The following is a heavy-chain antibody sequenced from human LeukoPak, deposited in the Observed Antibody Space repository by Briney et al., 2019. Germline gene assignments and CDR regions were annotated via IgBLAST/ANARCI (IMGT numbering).Heavy chain of an antibody. Sequence: GGSLRLSCAASGFTFDDYAMHWVRQAPGKGLEWVAVIYYDGRNKYYADSVKGRFTISRDNSKNTVYLQMNSLRGEDTAVYYCARPASTVATSFDYWGQGTLVTVSS. CDR2: IYYDGRNK. CDR3: ARPASTVATSFDY. D-gene: IGHD4-17*01. J-gene: IGHJ4*02. V-gene: IGHV3-33*08. CDR1: GFTFDDYA.